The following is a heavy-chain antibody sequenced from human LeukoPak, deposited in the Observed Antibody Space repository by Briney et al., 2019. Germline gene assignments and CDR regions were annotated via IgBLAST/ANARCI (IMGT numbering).Heavy chain of an antibody. Sequence: ASVRVSCKAARSTVTRSGTLLGTRSARLPGKGRSGISAYNGNTNYAQKLQGRVTMTTDTSTSTAYMELRSLRSDDTAVYYCARDPVDFWSGYTFDYWGQGTLVTVSS. CDR3: ARDPVDFWSGYTFDY. CDR2: ISAYNGNT. CDR1: RSTVTRSG. J-gene: IGHJ4*02. D-gene: IGHD3-3*01. V-gene: IGHV1-18*01.